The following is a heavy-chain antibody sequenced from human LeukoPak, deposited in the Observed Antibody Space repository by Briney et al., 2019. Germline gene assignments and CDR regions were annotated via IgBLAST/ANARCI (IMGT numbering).Heavy chain of an antibody. D-gene: IGHD3-3*01. J-gene: IGHJ6*03. CDR1: GITFSNYA. CDR3: AKVADYDFWSGSGRNYYYMDV. V-gene: IGHV3-23*01. Sequence: GGSLRLSCAASGITFSNYAMTWVRQAPGKGPEWVSGIRGGGGRTYYADSVKGRFTISRDNSKNTLYLQMDSLSADDTAVYYCAKVADYDFWSGSGRNYYYMDVWGKGTTVTVSS. CDR2: IRGGGGRT.